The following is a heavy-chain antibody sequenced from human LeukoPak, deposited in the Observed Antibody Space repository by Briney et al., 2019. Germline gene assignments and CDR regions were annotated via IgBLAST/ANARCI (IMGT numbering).Heavy chain of an antibody. Sequence: ASVKVSCKASGGTFSSYAISWVRQAPGQGLEWMGWINAGNGNTKYSQEFQGRVTITRDTSASTAYMELSSLRSEDMAVYYCARVPDSSSLYFDYWGQGTLVTVSS. CDR1: GGTFSSYA. J-gene: IGHJ4*02. CDR3: ARVPDSSSLYFDY. V-gene: IGHV1-3*03. D-gene: IGHD6-6*01. CDR2: INAGNGNT.